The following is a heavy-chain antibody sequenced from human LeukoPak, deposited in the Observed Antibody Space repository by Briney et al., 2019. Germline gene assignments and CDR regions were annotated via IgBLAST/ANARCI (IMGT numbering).Heavy chain of an antibody. CDR2: INHSGST. J-gene: IGHJ2*01. CDR3: ARRRTGGYYWYFDL. D-gene: IGHD1-1*01. CDR1: GGSFSGYY. Sequence: SETLSLTCAVYGGSFSGYYWSWIRQPPGKGLEWIGEINHSGSTNYNPSLKSRVTISVDTSKNQFSLKLSSVTAADTAVYYCARRRTGGYYWYFDLWGRGTLVTVSS. V-gene: IGHV4-34*01.